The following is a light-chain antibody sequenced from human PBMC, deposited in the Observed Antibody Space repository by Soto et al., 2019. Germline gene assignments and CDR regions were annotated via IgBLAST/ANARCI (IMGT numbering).Light chain of an antibody. V-gene: IGLV2-14*01. CDR2: EVS. CDR1: SSDVCSYNY. Sequence: QSVLTQPPSVSGSPGQSVTISCSGTSSDVCSYNYVSWYQHHPGTAPKLIIYEVSNRPSGVSIRFSGSKSDNTASLTISGLQPEDEADYHCSSYTTSNTRQIVFGTGTKVTVL. CDR3: SSYTTSNTRQIV. J-gene: IGLJ1*01.